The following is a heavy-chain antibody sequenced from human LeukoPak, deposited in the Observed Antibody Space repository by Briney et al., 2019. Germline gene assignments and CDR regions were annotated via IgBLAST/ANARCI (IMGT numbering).Heavy chain of an antibody. J-gene: IGHJ5*02. CDR1: GFTFSSYE. CDR2: ISSSGSTI. CDR3: ARGGKLEPTALAS. D-gene: IGHD2-21*02. V-gene: IGHV3-48*03. Sequence: GGSLRLSCAASGFTFSSYEMNWVRQAPGKGLEWVSYISSSGSTIYYADPVKGRFTISRDNAKNSPYLQMNSLRAEDTAVYYCARGGKLEPTALASWGQGSLVVVSS.